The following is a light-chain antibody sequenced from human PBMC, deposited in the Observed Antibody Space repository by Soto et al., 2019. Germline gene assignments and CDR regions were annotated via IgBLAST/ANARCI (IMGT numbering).Light chain of an antibody. Sequence: EIVLTQSPGTLSLSPGERATLSCRASQSFSSTYLAWYQQKPGQAPRLLVYGASSRATGIPDRFSGSGSGTHFTLTISRLEPEDFAVYYCQHYKAFGGGTKVDIK. V-gene: IGKV3-20*01. CDR3: QHYKA. CDR2: GAS. CDR1: QSFSSTY. J-gene: IGKJ4*01.